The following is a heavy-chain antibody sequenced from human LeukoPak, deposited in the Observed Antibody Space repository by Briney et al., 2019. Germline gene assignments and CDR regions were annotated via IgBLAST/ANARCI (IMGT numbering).Heavy chain of an antibody. CDR1: GDSISNDYY. Sequence: PSETLSLTCAVSGDSISNDYYWGWIRQPPGKGLEWIGSINHYGTAYYNPSLKSRAIISVDTSKSQFSLKLISVTATDTAVYYCARAYTKTTGLAVPWGAWGQGTLITVSS. J-gene: IGHJ5*02. V-gene: IGHV4-38-2*01. D-gene: IGHD6-19*01. CDR2: INHYGTA. CDR3: ARAYTKTTGLAVPWGA.